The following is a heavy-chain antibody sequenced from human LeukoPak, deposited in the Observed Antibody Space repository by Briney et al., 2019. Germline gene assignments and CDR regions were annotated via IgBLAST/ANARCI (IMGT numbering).Heavy chain of an antibody. D-gene: IGHD3-3*01. CDR2: IYYSGST. J-gene: IGHJ5*02. CDR3: ARATYYDFWSGYSSWFDP. V-gene: IGHV4-59*12. CDR1: GGSISSYY. Sequence: SETLSLTCTVSGGSISSYYWSWIRQPPGKGLEWIGYIYYSGSTNYNPSLKSRVTISVDTSKNQFSLKLSSVTAADTAVYYCARATYYDFWSGYSSWFDPWGQGTLVTVSS.